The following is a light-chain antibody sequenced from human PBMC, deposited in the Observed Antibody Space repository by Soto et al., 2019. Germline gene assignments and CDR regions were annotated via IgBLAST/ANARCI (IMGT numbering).Light chain of an antibody. CDR2: ASS. Sequence: DIQMTQSPSSLTASVGDRVTITCRASDTISVYLAWYQHKPGKVPERLIYASSILQSGVPSRFSGSRSDTEFTLTISSLQPEDVGTYYSQKYNTAPFTFGPGTKVEIK. CDR3: QKYNTAPFT. J-gene: IGKJ3*01. V-gene: IGKV1-27*01. CDR1: DTISVY.